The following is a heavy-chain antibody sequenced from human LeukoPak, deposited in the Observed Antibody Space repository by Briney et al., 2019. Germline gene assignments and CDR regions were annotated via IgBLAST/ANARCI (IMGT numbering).Heavy chain of an antibody. CDR3: ARARSSIVGATDY. D-gene: IGHD1-26*01. CDR2: ISSNGGST. V-gene: IGHV3-64*01. Sequence: GGSLRLSCAASGFTFSSYAMHWVRQAPGKGLEYVSAISSNGGSTYYANSVKGRFTISRDNSKNTLYLQMGSLGAEDMAVYYCARARSSIVGATDYWGQGTLVTVSS. CDR1: GFTFSSYA. J-gene: IGHJ4*02.